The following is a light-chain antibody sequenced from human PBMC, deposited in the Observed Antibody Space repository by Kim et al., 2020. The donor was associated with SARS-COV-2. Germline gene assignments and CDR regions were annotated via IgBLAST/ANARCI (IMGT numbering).Light chain of an antibody. CDR3: QQRRTWPLT. Sequence: LPPGERATLSCRASQGIGDWIAWYQQKSGQAPRLLIYDASNRATGIPARFSGSGSGTDFTLTISSLEPEDFAVYYCQQRRTWPLTFGGGTKVDIK. CDR1: QGIGDW. V-gene: IGKV3-11*01. J-gene: IGKJ4*01. CDR2: DAS.